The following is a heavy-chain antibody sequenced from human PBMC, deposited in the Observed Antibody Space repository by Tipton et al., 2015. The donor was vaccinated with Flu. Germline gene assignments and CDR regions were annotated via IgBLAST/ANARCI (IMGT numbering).Heavy chain of an antibody. D-gene: IGHD3-9*01. CDR1: GDSISSYY. CDR2: IYTSGST. Sequence: TLSLTCTVSGDSISSYYWSWIRQPAGKGLEWIGRIYTSGSTNYNASLKSRVTMSVDTSKNQFSLKLSSVTAADTAVYYCAKEGSYNILTNYYNKGVDPWGQGTLVIVSS. J-gene: IGHJ5*02. V-gene: IGHV4-4*07. CDR3: AKEGSYNILTNYYNKGVDP.